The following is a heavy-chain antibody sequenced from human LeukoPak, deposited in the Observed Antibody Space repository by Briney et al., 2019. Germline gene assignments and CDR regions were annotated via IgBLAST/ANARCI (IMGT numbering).Heavy chain of an antibody. Sequence: PGGSLRLSCAASGFTFSSYSMSWVRQAPGKGLEWVSVISGNGGDTFYADSVKGGFTISRDNSKHTLYLRMYSLRVEDTAVYYCAKGRTLVGGSTRCYDYWGQGTLVTVSS. CDR1: GFTFSSYS. CDR2: ISGNGGDT. CDR3: AKGRTLVGGSTRCYDY. V-gene: IGHV3-23*01. J-gene: IGHJ4*02. D-gene: IGHD1-26*01.